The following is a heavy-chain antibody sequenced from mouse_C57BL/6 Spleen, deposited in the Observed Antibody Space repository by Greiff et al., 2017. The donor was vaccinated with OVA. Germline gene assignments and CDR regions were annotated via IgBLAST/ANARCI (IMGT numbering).Heavy chain of an antibody. Sequence: VQLQQPGAELVKPGASVKMSCKASGYTFTSYWITWVKQRPGQGLEWIGDIYPGSGSPNYNEKFKSKATLPVDTSSSTAYMQPSSLTSEDSAVDYCARSGGNYGAMDYWGQGTSVTVAS. V-gene: IGHV1-55*01. D-gene: IGHD2-1*01. CDR1: GYTFTSYW. J-gene: IGHJ4*01. CDR3: ARSGGNYGAMDY. CDR2: IYPGSGSP.